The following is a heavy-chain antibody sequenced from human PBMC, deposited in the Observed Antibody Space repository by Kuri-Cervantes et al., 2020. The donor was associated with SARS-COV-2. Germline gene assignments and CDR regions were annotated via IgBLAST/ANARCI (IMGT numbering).Heavy chain of an antibody. J-gene: IGHJ4*02. V-gene: IGHV4-34*01. CDR2: INHRGSA. CDR1: GESFSDYY. CDR3: ARGTYDFWSGSMGYFDY. Sequence: SEPLSLTCAVYGESFSDYYWTWIRQPPGKGLEWIGEINHRGSADYNPSLKSRVSISVDTSKNQFSLKLSSVTAADTAVYYCARGTYDFWSGSMGYFDYWGQGTLVTVSS. D-gene: IGHD3-3*01.